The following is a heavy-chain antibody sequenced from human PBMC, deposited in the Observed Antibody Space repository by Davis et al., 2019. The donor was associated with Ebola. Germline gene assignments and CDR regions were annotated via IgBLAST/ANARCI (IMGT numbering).Heavy chain of an antibody. CDR3: TTVVDAAGDY. CDR2: IRSEANSYAT. D-gene: IGHD2-15*01. CDR1: GFTFSGSA. V-gene: IGHV3-73*01. Sequence: GESLKISCAASGFTFSGSAMHWVRQASGKGLEWVGRIRSEANSYATAYAASVKGRFTISRDDSKNTAYLQMNSLKTEDTAVYYCTTVVDAAGDYWGQGTLVTVSS. J-gene: IGHJ4*02.